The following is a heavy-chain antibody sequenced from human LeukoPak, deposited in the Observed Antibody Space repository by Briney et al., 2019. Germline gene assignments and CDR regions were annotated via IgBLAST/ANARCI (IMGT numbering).Heavy chain of an antibody. CDR1: GGSISSSSYY. Sequence: SETLSLTCTVSGGSISSSSYYWGWIRQPPGKGLEWIGSIYYSGSTYYNPSLKSRVTISVDTSKNQFSLKLSSVTAADTAVYYCAREAAVAGTGGYFDYWGQGNLVTVSS. D-gene: IGHD6-19*01. J-gene: IGHJ4*02. CDR3: AREAAVAGTGGYFDY. V-gene: IGHV4-39*07. CDR2: IYYSGST.